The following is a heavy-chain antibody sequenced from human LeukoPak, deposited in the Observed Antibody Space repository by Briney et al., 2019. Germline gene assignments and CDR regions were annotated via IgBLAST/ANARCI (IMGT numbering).Heavy chain of an antibody. V-gene: IGHV3-23*01. J-gene: IGHJ4*02. Sequence: GGSLRLSCVGSGFNFGGYALSWVRQAPGKGLQWVSGISGSGGLSESINSVKGRFSISRDNSKNTLYLQMNSLRAEDTAVYYCAKDPYGISGYYYGPTGGVDYWGQGTLVTVSS. CDR2: ISGSGGLS. CDR1: GFNFGGYA. CDR3: AKDPYGISGYYYGPTGGVDY. D-gene: IGHD3-22*01.